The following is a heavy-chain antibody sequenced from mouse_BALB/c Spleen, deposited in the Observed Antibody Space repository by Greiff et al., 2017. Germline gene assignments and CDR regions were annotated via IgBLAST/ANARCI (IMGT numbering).Heavy chain of an antibody. Sequence: EVKVVESGGGLVQPGGSRKLSCAASGFTFSSFGMHWVRQAPEKGLEWVAYISSGSSTIYYADTVKGRFTISRDNPKNTLFLQMTSLRSEDTAMYYCARRITTNAMDYWGQGTSVTVSS. CDR1: GFTFSSFG. CDR3: ARRITTNAMDY. CDR2: ISSGSSTI. J-gene: IGHJ4*01. D-gene: IGHD1-1*01. V-gene: IGHV5-17*02.